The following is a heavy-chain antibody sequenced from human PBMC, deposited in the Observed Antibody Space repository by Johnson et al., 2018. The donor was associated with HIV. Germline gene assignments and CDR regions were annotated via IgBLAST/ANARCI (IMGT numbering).Heavy chain of an antibody. CDR1: GFTFSSYA. J-gene: IGHJ3*02. V-gene: IGHV3-30*04. D-gene: IGHD3-10*01. CDR3: ARDPRITIVNDALDI. Sequence: QVQLVESGGGVVQPGRSLRLSCAASGFTFSSYAMHWVRQAPGKGLEWVAVISYDGSNKYYADSVKGRFTIFRDKSKNTLYLQMNSLRAEDTAVYYCARDPRITIVNDALDIWGQGTMVTVSS. CDR2: ISYDGSNK.